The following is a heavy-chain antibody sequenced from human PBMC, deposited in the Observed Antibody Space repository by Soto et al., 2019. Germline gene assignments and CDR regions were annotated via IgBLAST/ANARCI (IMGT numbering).Heavy chain of an antibody. D-gene: IGHD2-15*01. CDR2: INPNGGST. V-gene: IGHV1-46*01. J-gene: IGHJ6*02. CDR1: GYTFTSYY. Sequence: ASVKVSCKASGYTFTSYYMHWVRQAPGQGLEWMGIINPNGGSTSYAQKFQGRVTMTRDTSTSTVYMELSSLRSEDTAVYYCARDRAATHPGVSVARPACGMDVWGQGTTVTVSS. CDR3: ARDRAATHPGVSVARPACGMDV.